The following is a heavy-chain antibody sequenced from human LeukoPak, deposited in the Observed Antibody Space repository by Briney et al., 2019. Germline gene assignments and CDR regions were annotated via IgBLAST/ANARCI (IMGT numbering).Heavy chain of an antibody. CDR3: ARAQYCSGGSCYSGYYYYYMDV. Sequence: PSETLSLTCTVSSGSISSYYWSWIRQPPGKGLEWIGYIYYSGSTNYNPSLKSRVTISVDTSKNRFSLKLSSVTAADTAVYYCARAQYCSGGSCYSGYYYYYMDVWGKGTTVTVSS. V-gene: IGHV4-59*01. J-gene: IGHJ6*03. D-gene: IGHD2-15*01. CDR1: SGSISSYY. CDR2: IYYSGST.